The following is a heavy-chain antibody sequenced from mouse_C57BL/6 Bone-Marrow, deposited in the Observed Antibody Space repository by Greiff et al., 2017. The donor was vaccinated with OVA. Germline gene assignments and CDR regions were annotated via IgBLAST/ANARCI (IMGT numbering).Heavy chain of an antibody. Sequence: VQLQQSGAELARPGASVKLSCKASGYTFTSYGISWVKQRTGQGLEWIGEIYPRSGNTYYNEKFKGKATLTVDKSSSTAYMQLSSLTSEDSAVYYCARPGLRRPFAYWGQGTLVTVSA. CDR3: ARPGLRRPFAY. V-gene: IGHV1-81*01. J-gene: IGHJ3*01. D-gene: IGHD2-4*01. CDR2: IYPRSGNT. CDR1: GYTFTSYG.